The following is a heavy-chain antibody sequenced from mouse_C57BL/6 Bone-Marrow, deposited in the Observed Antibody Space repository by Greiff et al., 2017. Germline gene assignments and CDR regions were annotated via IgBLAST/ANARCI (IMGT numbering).Heavy chain of an antibody. CDR2: IWSGGST. V-gene: IGHV2-2*01. CDR1: GFSLTSYG. D-gene: IGHD2-2*01. CDR3: ARRMVTTGGYYYAMYY. Sequence: VQLVESGPGLVQPSQSLSITCTVSGFSLTSYGVHWVRQSPGKGLEWLGVIWSGGSTDYNAAFISRLSISKDNSKSQVFFKMNSLQADDTAIYYCARRMVTTGGYYYAMYYWGQGTSVTVSS. J-gene: IGHJ4*01.